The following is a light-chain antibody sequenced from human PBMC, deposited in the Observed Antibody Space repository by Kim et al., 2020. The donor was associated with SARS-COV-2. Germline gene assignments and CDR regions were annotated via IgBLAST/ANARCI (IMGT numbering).Light chain of an antibody. CDR3: QQYGRAPRT. J-gene: IGKJ2*01. V-gene: IGKV3-20*01. CDR2: GAS. CDR1: QSVSSNY. Sequence: EIVLTQSPGTLSLSPGDRATLSCRASQSVSSNYLAWYQQKPGQAPRLLIYGASSRATGIPDRFSGSGSGTDFTLSISRLEPEDFAVYYCQQYGRAPRTFGQGTKLEL.